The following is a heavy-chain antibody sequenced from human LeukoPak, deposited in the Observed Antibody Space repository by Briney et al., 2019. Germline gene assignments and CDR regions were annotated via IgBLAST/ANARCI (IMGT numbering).Heavy chain of an antibody. CDR1: GFTFSSYW. CDR2: IKQDGSEK. V-gene: IGHV3-7*01. D-gene: IGHD3-22*01. Sequence: PGGSLRLSCAASGFTFSSYWMSWVRQAPGKGLEWVANIKQDGSEKYYVDSVKGRFTISRDNAKNSLYLQMNSLRAEDTAVYYCARELYYYDSSGYPFDYWGQGTLVTVSS. CDR3: ARELYYYDSSGYPFDY. J-gene: IGHJ4*02.